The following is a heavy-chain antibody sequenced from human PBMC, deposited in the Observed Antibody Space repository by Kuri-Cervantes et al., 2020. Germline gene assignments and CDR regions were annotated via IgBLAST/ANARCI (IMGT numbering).Heavy chain of an antibody. CDR2: ISNSGGST. V-gene: IGHV3-23*01. J-gene: IGHJ3*02. Sequence: GSLRLSCAASGFTFSSYAMSWVRQAPGKGLEWVSAISNSGGSTYYADSVKGRFTISRDNSKNTLSLQMNSLRAEDTAVYYCAKSISWPYDAFDIWGQGTMVTVSS. CDR1: GFTFSSYA. CDR3: AKSISWPYDAFDI. D-gene: IGHD6-13*01.